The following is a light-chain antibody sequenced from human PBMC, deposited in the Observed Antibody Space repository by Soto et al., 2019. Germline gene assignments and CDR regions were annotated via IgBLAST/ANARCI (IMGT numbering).Light chain of an antibody. CDR1: QGVSRK. CDR2: AAS. CDR3: QQLNRFPLT. V-gene: IGKV3D-15*01. J-gene: IGKJ5*01. Sequence: DIVMTQSPATLSVAPGERVTFSCRASQGVSRKLAWYQHKPGQAPRLLIYAASNRATATPGRFSGSGSGTDFILTISSLKPEDVATYYCQQLNRFPLTFGQGTRLEIK.